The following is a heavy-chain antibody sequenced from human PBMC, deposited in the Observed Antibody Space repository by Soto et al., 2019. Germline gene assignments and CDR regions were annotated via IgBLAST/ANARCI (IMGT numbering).Heavy chain of an antibody. CDR2: IIPILGIA. V-gene: IGHV1-69*08. CDR3: ARESQNDSSGYYRYDAFDI. Sequence: QVQLVQSGAEVKKPGSSVKVSCKASGGTFSSYTISWVRQAPGQGLEWMGRIIPILGIANYAQKFQGRVTITADNSTSTAYMELSSLRSEDTAVYYCARESQNDSSGYYRYDAFDIWGQGTMVTVSS. D-gene: IGHD3-22*01. J-gene: IGHJ3*02. CDR1: GGTFSSYT.